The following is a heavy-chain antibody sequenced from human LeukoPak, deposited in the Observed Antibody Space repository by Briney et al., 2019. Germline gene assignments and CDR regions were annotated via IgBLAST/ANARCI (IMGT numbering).Heavy chain of an antibody. CDR1: GGSFSGYY. Sequence: SETLSLTCADYGGSFSGYYWSWIRQPPGKGLEWIGEINHSGSTNYNPSLKSRVTISVDTSKNQFSLKLSSVTAADTAVYYCARAPLGDYVWGSYRYRGLDYWGQGTLVTVSS. CDR3: ARAPLGDYVWGSYRYRGLDY. V-gene: IGHV4-34*01. D-gene: IGHD3-16*02. J-gene: IGHJ4*02. CDR2: INHSGST.